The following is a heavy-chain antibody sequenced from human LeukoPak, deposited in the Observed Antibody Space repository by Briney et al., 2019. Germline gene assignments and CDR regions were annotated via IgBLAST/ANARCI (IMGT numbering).Heavy chain of an antibody. Sequence: GGSLRLSCAASGFTFTNAWMYWVRRAPEKGLEWVGRIKSKTDGGTTDYAAPVKGRFTISRDDSKNTLFMQMNSLKTEDTAVYYCTTQGYGYYYFDYWGQGTLVTVSS. CDR3: TTQGYGYYYFDY. CDR1: GFTFTNAW. CDR2: IKSKTDGGTT. D-gene: IGHD3-16*01. V-gene: IGHV3-15*01. J-gene: IGHJ4*02.